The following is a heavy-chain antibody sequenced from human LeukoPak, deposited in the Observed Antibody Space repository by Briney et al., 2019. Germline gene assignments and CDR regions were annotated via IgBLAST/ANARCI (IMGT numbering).Heavy chain of an antibody. Sequence: SVKVSCKASGGTFSSYAISWVRQAPGQGLEWMGGIIPIFGTANYAQKFQGRVTITADESTSTAYMELSSLRSEDTAVYYCAADVVGSGSAEYFQHWGQGTLVTVSS. D-gene: IGHD1-26*01. V-gene: IGHV1-69*13. CDR1: GGTFSSYA. CDR3: AADVVGSGSAEYFQH. J-gene: IGHJ1*01. CDR2: IIPIFGTA.